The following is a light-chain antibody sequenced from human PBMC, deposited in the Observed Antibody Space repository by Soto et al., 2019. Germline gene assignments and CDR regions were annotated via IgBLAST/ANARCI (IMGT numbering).Light chain of an antibody. Sequence: DIQMTQCPSSLSASVGDRFTITCRASQSISSYLNWYQQKPGKAPKLLIYAASSLQSGVPSRFSGSGSGTDFTLTISSLQPEDFATYYCQQSYSTGYTFGQGTKVDIK. CDR1: QSISSY. J-gene: IGKJ2*01. V-gene: IGKV1-39*01. CDR3: QQSYSTGYT. CDR2: AAS.